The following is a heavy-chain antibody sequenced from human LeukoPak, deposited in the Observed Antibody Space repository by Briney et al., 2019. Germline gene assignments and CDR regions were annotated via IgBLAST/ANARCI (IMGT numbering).Heavy chain of an antibody. D-gene: IGHD3-10*01. Sequence: GGSLRLSCAASGFTFSSYSMNWVRQAPGKGLEWVSSISSSSSYIYYADSVKGRFTISRDNAKNSLYLQMNSLRAEDTAVYYFARDHDYDSGSYPLDYWGQGTLVTVSS. CDR2: ISSSSSYI. CDR1: GFTFSSYS. CDR3: ARDHDYDSGSYPLDY. V-gene: IGHV3-21*01. J-gene: IGHJ4*02.